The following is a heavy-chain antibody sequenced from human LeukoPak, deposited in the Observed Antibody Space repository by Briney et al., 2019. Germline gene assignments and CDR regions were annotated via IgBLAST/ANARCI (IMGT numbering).Heavy chain of an antibody. Sequence: HPGGSLRLSCAASGFTLSSYGMHWVRQAPGKGLEWVAVISYDGNNKYYADSVRGRFTISRDNSKNTLYLQMNTLRAEDTAFYYCAKVVVGTNNALDYWGQGTLVTVSS. CDR1: GFTLSSYG. CDR3: AKVVVGTNNALDY. V-gene: IGHV3-30*18. D-gene: IGHD5-12*01. CDR2: ISYDGNNK. J-gene: IGHJ4*02.